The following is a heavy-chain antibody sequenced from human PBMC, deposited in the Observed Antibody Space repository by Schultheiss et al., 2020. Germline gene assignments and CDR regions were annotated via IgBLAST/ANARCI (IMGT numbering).Heavy chain of an antibody. J-gene: IGHJ5*02. D-gene: IGHD2-21*01. V-gene: IGHV3-23*01. CDR1: GFTVSSNY. CDR3: VSLFWVS. CDR2: ISGSGGST. Sequence: GGSLRLSCAASGFTVSSNYMSWVRQAPGKGLDWVSAISGSGGSTYYADSVKGRFTISRDNSKNTLYLQMNSLRAEDTAVYYCVSLFWVSWGQGTLVTVSS.